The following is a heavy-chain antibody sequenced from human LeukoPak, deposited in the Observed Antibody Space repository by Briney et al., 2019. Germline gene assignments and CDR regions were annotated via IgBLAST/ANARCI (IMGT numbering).Heavy chain of an antibody. CDR3: ASGGYAMYNWFDP. CDR2: IYHSGST. D-gene: IGHD3-16*01. CDR1: GCSISSGYD. V-gene: IGHV4-38-2*01. J-gene: IGHJ5*02. Sequence: SETLSLTCAVSGCSISSGYDWGWIRPPPGKGLEWIGSIYHSGSTYYNPSLKSRVTISVDTSKNQFSLKLSSVTAADTAVYYCASGGYAMYNWFDPWGQGTLVTVSS.